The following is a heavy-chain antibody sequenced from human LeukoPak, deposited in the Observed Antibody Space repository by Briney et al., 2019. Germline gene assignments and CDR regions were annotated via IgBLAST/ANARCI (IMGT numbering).Heavy chain of an antibody. D-gene: IGHD4-17*01. J-gene: IGHJ6*03. V-gene: IGHV4-59*01. CDR1: GGSISSYY. Sequence: SETLSLTCTVSGGSISSYYWSWIRQPPGKGLEWIGYIYYSGSTNYNPSLKSRVTISVDTSKNQFSLKLSSVTAADTAVYYWARGTRGDYVYHRGNFRRMVYYYYMDVWGKGTTVTVSS. CDR3: ARGTRGDYVYHRGNFRRMVYYYYMDV. CDR2: IYYSGST.